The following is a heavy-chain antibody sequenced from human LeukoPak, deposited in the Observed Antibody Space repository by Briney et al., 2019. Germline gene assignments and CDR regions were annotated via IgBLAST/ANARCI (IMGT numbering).Heavy chain of an antibody. CDR3: ARDATRYYCSGGSCSTWYAFDI. V-gene: IGHV1-2*02. D-gene: IGHD2-15*01. CDR2: INPNSGGT. J-gene: IGHJ3*02. Sequence: ASVKVSCKASGYTFTGYYMHWVRQAPGQGLEWMGWINPNSGGTNYAQKFQGRVTMTRDTSISTAYMELSRLRSDDTAVYYCARDATRYYCSGGSCSTWYAFDIWGQGTMVTVSS. CDR1: GYTFTGYY.